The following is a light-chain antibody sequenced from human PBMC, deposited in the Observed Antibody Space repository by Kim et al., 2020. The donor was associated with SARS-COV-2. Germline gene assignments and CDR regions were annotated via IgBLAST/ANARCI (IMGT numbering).Light chain of an antibody. CDR2: GAS. Sequence: SPEERATLSCRASQSLGINLAWYQQRPGQAPRLLIYGASTRATGIAARFSGSGSGTEFTLTISSLQPEDFAVYYCQQYNKWPPNTFAQGTKLEI. CDR3: QQYNKWPPNT. J-gene: IGKJ2*01. V-gene: IGKV3-15*01. CDR1: QSLGIN.